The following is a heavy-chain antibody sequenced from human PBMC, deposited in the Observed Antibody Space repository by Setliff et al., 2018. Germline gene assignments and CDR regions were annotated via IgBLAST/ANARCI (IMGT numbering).Heavy chain of an antibody. V-gene: IGHV1-18*01. CDR1: GSIFNTFG. J-gene: IGHJ6*03. CDR3: ARSPPNRGVGQGHHMDV. CDR2: ISPYNGDT. D-gene: IGHD3-10*01. Sequence: ASVKVSCKASGSIFNTFGISWVRRAPGQGLEWIGWISPYNGDTKYAQKLQGRVTMTTDTSTSTAYVEVRSLRSDDTALYYCARSPPNRGVGQGHHMDVWGKGTTVTVSS.